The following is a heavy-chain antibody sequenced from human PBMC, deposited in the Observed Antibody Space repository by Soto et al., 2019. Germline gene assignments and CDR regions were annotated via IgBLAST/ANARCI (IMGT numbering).Heavy chain of an antibody. D-gene: IGHD3-22*01. J-gene: IGHJ4*02. CDR1: GFTFSSYS. CDR2: ISSSSSYI. Sequence: EVQLVESGGGLVKPGGSLRLSCAASGFTFSSYSMNWVRQAPGKGLEWVSSISSSSSYIYYADSVKGRFTISRDNAKKSLYLQMNSLRAEDTAVYYCESGMGRYDRGTNWGQGTLVTVSS. V-gene: IGHV3-21*01. CDR3: ESGMGRYDRGTN.